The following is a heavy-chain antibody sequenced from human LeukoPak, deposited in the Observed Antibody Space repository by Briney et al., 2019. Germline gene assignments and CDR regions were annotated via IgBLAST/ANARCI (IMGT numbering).Heavy chain of an antibody. D-gene: IGHD3-10*01. CDR1: GGSISSHY. J-gene: IGHJ5*02. Sequence: SETLSLTCTVSGGSISSHYWSWIRQPPGKGLEWIGYIYYSGSTNYNPSLKSRVTISVDTSKNQFSLKLSSVTAADTAVYYCAKDRYYGSGRGAWFDPWGQGTLVTVSS. CDR2: IYYSGST. V-gene: IGHV4-59*11. CDR3: AKDRYYGSGRGAWFDP.